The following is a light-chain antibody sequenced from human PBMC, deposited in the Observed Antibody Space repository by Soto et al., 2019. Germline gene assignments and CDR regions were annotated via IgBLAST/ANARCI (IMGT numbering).Light chain of an antibody. Sequence: EILMTQSPGTLSLSPGEGATLSCRASQSVSTSYLAWYQQKRGQAPRLLIYGTSSRATGIPDRFSGSGSGKDFTLTISRLEPEDSAVYYCQQYGSFPLTFGGGTKVEI. CDR2: GTS. J-gene: IGKJ4*01. V-gene: IGKV3-20*01. CDR3: QQYGSFPLT. CDR1: QSVSTSY.